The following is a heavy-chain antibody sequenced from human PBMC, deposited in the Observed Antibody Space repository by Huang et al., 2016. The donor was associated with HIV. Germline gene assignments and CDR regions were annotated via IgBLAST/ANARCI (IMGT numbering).Heavy chain of an antibody. CDR1: GFTFNKFD. V-gene: IGHV3-30*18. CDR3: AKDGRGSGTYYDYFEY. Sequence: QVQLVESGGGVVQPGRSLRLSCAAFGFTFNKFDMHWVRQAAGKWLEWVAIISYDGSSKDHADAVKGRFTISRDNSKNTVYLQMNSLRVEDTAVYYCAKDGRGSGTYYDYFEYWGQGTLVTVSS. CDR2: ISYDGSSK. D-gene: IGHD1-26*01. J-gene: IGHJ4*02.